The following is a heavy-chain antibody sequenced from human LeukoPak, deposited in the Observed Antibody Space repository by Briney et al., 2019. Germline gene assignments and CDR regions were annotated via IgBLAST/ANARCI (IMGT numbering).Heavy chain of an antibody. Sequence: SETLSLTCTVSGGSISSSSYYWGWIRQPPGKGLEWIGSIHYSGSTYYNPSLKSRVTISVDTSKNQFSLKLISVTAADTAVYYCARRNSGYDKWGQGTPVTVSS. CDR1: GGSISSSSYY. J-gene: IGHJ4*02. V-gene: IGHV4-39*01. CDR2: IHYSGST. D-gene: IGHD5-12*01. CDR3: ARRNSGYDK.